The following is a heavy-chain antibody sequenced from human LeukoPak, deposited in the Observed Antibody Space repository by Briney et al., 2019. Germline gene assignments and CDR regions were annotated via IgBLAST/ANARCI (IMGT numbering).Heavy chain of an antibody. J-gene: IGHJ5*02. CDR3: AKGVGSGWYGRDWFDP. CDR2: ISWDGGST. D-gene: IGHD6-19*01. CDR1: GFTFDDYT. V-gene: IGHV3-43*01. Sequence: GGSLRLSCAASGFTFDDYTMHWVRQAPGKGLEWVSLISWDGGSTYYADSVKGRFTISRDNSKNSLYLQMNSLRTEDTALYYCAKGVGSGWYGRDWFDPWGQGTLVTVSS.